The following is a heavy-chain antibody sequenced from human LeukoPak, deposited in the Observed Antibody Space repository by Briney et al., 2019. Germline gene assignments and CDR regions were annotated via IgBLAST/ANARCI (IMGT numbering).Heavy chain of an antibody. J-gene: IGHJ6*03. V-gene: IGHV4-39*07. Sequence: SETLSLTCTVSGGSISSSSYYWGWIRQPPGKGLEWIGSIYYSGSTYYNPSLKSRVTISVDTSKNQFSLKLSSVTAADTAVYYCARDGGAMVILGYYYMDVWGKGTTVTVSS. CDR3: ARDGGAMVILGYYYMDV. CDR1: GGSISSSSYY. D-gene: IGHD5-18*01. CDR2: IYYSGST.